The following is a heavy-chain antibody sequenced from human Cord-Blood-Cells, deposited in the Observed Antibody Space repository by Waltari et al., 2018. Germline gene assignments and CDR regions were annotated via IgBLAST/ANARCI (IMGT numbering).Heavy chain of an antibody. V-gene: IGHV4-34*01. J-gene: IGHJ2*01. CDR2: INHSGST. CDR1: GGSFSGYS. CDR3: ARGWGGHWYFDL. D-gene: IGHD7-27*01. Sequence: QVQLQQRGAGLLTPSETLSLTCAAYGGSFSGYSWSWNRQPPGKGVEWIGKINHSGSTNYNPSLKSRVTISVDTSKNQFSLKLSSVTAADTAVYYCARGWGGHWYFDLWGRGTLVTVSS.